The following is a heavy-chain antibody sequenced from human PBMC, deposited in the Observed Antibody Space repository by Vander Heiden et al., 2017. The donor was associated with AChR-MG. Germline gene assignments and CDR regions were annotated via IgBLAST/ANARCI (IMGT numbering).Heavy chain of an antibody. Sequence: QVQLVASGGGVVQPGRSLRLSCAASGFTFSSYAMHGGRQAAGKGLGWVAVISYDGSNKYYADSVKGRFTISRDNSKNTLYLQMNSLSAEDTAVYYCAREGSSSSNYFDYWGQGTLVTVS. D-gene: IGHD6-6*01. CDR3: AREGSSSSNYFDY. V-gene: IGHV3-30-3*01. CDR2: ISYDGSNK. CDR1: GFTFSSYA. J-gene: IGHJ4*02.